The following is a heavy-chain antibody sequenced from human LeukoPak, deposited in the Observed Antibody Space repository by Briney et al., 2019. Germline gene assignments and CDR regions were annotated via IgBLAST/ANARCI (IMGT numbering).Heavy chain of an antibody. CDR1: GGSFSGYY. CDR2: INHSGST. J-gene: IGHJ4*02. D-gene: IGHD6-19*01. V-gene: IGHV4-34*01. Sequence: PSETLSLTCAVYGGSFSGYYWSWIRQPPGKGLEWIGEINHSGSTNYNPSLKSRVTISVDTSKNQFSLKLSSVTAADTAVYYCARHGSSGWYPNYFDYWGQGTLVTVSS. CDR3: ARHGSSGWYPNYFDY.